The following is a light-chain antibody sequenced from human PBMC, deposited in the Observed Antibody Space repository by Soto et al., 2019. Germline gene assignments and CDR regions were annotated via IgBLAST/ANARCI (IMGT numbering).Light chain of an antibody. Sequence: QSALTQPASVSGSPGQSITISCTGTSSDVGVYNYVSWYQQHPGKAPKLMICEVSNRPSGVSNRFSGSKSGNTAFLTNSGLRAEDEADYYCTSFTTSSIWVFGGGTKVTVL. J-gene: IGLJ3*02. CDR3: TSFTTSSIWV. CDR1: SSDVGVYNY. CDR2: EVS. V-gene: IGLV2-14*01.